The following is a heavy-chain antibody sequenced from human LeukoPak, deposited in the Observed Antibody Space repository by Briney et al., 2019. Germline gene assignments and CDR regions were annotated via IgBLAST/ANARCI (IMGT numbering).Heavy chain of an antibody. CDR2: MHHSGKA. D-gene: IGHD3-10*01. CDR3: ARDTHEYGSGSYYDDTFDS. J-gene: IGHJ3*02. Sequence: GSLRLSCAASGFTFSSYWMSWVRQPPGKGLEWVGYMHHSGKANSNPSLKSRVTISVDTSKNQVSLKLSSVTAADTAVYYCARDTHEYGSGSYYDDTFDSWGQGTLVTVSS. CDR1: GFTFSSYW. V-gene: IGHV4-59*01.